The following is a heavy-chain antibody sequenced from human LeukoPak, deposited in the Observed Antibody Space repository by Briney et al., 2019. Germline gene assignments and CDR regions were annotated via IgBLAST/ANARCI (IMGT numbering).Heavy chain of an antibody. CDR2: IRGSGDTT. V-gene: IGHV3-23*01. CDR1: GLPFSNYV. J-gene: IGHJ4*02. D-gene: IGHD5-12*01. CDR3: AKDFTPLGYGALIDY. Sequence: GGSLRLSCAASGLPFSNYVMTWVRQAPGKGLEWVSLIRGSGDTTYYADSVTGRFTISRDNSRNTLYLQMNSLRVEDTAVYYCAKDFTPLGYGALIDYWGQGTLVTVSS.